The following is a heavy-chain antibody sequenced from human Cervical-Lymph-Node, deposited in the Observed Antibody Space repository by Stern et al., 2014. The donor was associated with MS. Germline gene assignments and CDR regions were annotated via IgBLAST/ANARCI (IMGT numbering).Heavy chain of an antibody. CDR1: GFTFRSYG. D-gene: IGHD2-15*01. V-gene: IGHV3-33*01. Sequence: QVQLVQSGGGVVQPGRSLRLSCAASGFTFRSYGMHWVRQAPGKGLEWVAVIWNDGSNKYYPYSVKGRFTISRDNSKNTLYLQMNSLRAEDTAVYYCARDRHDLGYCSGGSCYLPDYWGQGTLVTVSS. CDR2: IWNDGSNK. J-gene: IGHJ4*02. CDR3: ARDRHDLGYCSGGSCYLPDY.